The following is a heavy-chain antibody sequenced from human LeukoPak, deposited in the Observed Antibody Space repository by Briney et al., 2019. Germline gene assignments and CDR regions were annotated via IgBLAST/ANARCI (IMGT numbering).Heavy chain of an antibody. D-gene: IGHD3-10*01. Sequence: GESLKISCEASGYTFNTYWIGWVRQMPGKGLEWMGIIYPDDSDTRYSPSFQGQVTMSVDKSTNTAYLHWTSLKASDSGIYYCARRPSDKEKGTFAGWFDPWGQGTLVTVSS. CDR2: IYPDDSDT. CDR3: ARRPSDKEKGTFAGWFDP. CDR1: GYTFNTYW. V-gene: IGHV5-51*01. J-gene: IGHJ5*02.